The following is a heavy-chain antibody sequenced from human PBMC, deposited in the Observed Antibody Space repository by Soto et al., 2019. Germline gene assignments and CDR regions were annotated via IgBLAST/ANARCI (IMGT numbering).Heavy chain of an antibody. D-gene: IGHD1-7*01. CDR3: ARDWELRSNWFDP. V-gene: IGHV1-18*01. J-gene: IGHJ5*02. CDR1: GYTFTSYG. Sequence: ASVKVSCKASGYTFTSYGISWVRQAPGQGLEWMGWISAYNGNTNYAQKLQGRVTITADESTSTAYLELSSLRSEDTAVYYCARDWELRSNWFDPWGQGALVTVSS. CDR2: ISAYNGNT.